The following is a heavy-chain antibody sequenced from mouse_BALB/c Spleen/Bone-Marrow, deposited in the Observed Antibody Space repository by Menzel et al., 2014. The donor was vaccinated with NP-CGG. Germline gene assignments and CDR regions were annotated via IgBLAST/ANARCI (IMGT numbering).Heavy chain of an antibody. Sequence: EVQLQQSGAELVKPGASVKLSCTASGFNIKDTYMQWVKQRPEQGLEWIGRIDPANGNIKYDPKFQGKATITADTSSNTAYLQLSSLTSEDTAVYYCAPYYYGRWFANWGQGTLVTVSA. CDR2: IDPANGNI. V-gene: IGHV14-3*02. CDR3: APYYYGRWFAN. J-gene: IGHJ3*01. CDR1: GFNIKDTY. D-gene: IGHD1-1*01.